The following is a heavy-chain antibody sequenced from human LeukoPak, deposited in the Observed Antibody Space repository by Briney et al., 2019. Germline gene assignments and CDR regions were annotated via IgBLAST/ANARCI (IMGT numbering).Heavy chain of an antibody. J-gene: IGHJ6*02. CDR3: ARERRRGWDLLNGMDV. CDR2: IYHSGST. CDR1: GGSVSSGDYY. D-gene: IGHD1-26*01. Sequence: PSETLSLTCTVSGGSVSSGDYYWRWIRQPPGKGLEWIGYIYHSGSTYYNPSLKSRVTISVDRSKNQFSLKLSSVTAADTAVYYCARERRRGWDLLNGMDVWGQGTTVTVSS. V-gene: IGHV4-30-2*01.